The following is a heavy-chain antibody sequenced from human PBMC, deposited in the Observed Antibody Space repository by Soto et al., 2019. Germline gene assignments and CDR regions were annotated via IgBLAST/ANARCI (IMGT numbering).Heavy chain of an antibody. CDR2: ISAYNGNT. CDR1: GYTFTSYG. V-gene: IGHV1-18*01. J-gene: IGHJ4*02. Sequence: QVLLVQSGAEVKKPGASVKVSCKASGYTFTSYGISWVRHAPGQGLEWMGWISAYNGNTNYAQKLQGRVTMTTDTSTSTAYMERRSLRSDDTAVYYCARDPRRKTAGLAYPFDYWGQGTLVTVSS. D-gene: IGHD3-3*02. CDR3: ARDPRRKTAGLAYPFDY.